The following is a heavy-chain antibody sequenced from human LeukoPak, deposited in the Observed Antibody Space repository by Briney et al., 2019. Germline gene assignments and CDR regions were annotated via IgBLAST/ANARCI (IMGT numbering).Heavy chain of an antibody. CDR2: IYHSGSP. D-gene: IGHD4-17*01. J-gene: IGHJ5*02. Sequence: SETLSLTCAVSGGSISSNNWWGWVRPPPGKGLEWIGEIYHSGSPNYNPSLKSRVTISVDKSRNHFSLNLSSVTAADTAVYYCARSLDGWFDPWGQGTLVTVSS. CDR1: GGSISSNNW. CDR3: ARSLDGWFDP. V-gene: IGHV4-4*02.